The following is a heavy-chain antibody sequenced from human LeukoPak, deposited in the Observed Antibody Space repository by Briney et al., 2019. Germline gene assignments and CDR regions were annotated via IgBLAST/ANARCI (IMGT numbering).Heavy chain of an antibody. Sequence: SETLSLTCTVSGGSISSGGYYWSWIRQHPGKGLEWIGYIYYSGSTNYNPSLKSRVTISVDTSKNQFSLKLSSVTAADTAVYYCARDPHTAMDYYYYGMDVWGQGTTVTVSS. CDR1: GGSISSGGYY. CDR2: IYYSGST. J-gene: IGHJ6*02. D-gene: IGHD5-18*01. V-gene: IGHV4-61*08. CDR3: ARDPHTAMDYYYYGMDV.